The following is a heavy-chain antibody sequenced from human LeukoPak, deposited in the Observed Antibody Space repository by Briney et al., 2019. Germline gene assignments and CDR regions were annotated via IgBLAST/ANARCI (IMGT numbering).Heavy chain of an antibody. J-gene: IGHJ6*02. Sequence: ASVKVSCKASGYTFTSYDISWVRQAPGQGLEWMGWISAYNGNTNYAQKLQGRVTMTTDTSTSTAYMELRSLRSDDTAVYYCARDLYDFWSGYLAVYYYYGMDVWGQGTTVTVSS. CDR2: ISAYNGNT. V-gene: IGHV1-18*01. CDR3: ARDLYDFWSGYLAVYYYYGMDV. D-gene: IGHD3-3*01. CDR1: GYTFTSYD.